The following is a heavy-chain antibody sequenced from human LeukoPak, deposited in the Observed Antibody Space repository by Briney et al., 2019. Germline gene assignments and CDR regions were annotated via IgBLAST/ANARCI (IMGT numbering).Heavy chain of an antibody. CDR1: GGSISSYY. CDR2: IHYTGST. J-gene: IGHJ4*02. V-gene: IGHV4-59*01. D-gene: IGHD6-19*01. Sequence: SETLSLTCTVSGGSISSYYWSWIRQPPGKGLEWIGYIHYTGSTNWNPSLKSRVIFSVDTSKNQFSLKLSSVTAADTAVYYCARGEKLPVAGHFDYWGQGTLVTVSS. CDR3: ARGEKLPVAGHFDY.